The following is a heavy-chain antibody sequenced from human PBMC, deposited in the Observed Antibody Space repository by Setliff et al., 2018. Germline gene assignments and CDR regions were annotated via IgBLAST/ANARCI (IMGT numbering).Heavy chain of an antibody. V-gene: IGHV1-46*01. Sequence: ASVKVSCKTSGFTFTTFYIHWVRQAPGQGLEWMMMINPNGDRTTYAQKFQGRVTMTRDTSTSTVYMELRSLRSDDTAVYYCARDLDYQYYYETSGRDAFDIWGLGTMVTVSS. J-gene: IGHJ3*02. CDR1: GFTFTTFY. CDR3: ARDLDYQYYYETSGRDAFDI. D-gene: IGHD3-22*01. CDR2: INPNGDRT.